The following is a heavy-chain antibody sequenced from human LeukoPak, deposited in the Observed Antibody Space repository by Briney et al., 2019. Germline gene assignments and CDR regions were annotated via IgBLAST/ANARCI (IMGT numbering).Heavy chain of an antibody. J-gene: IGHJ4*02. CDR1: GFTFSNYG. V-gene: IGHV3-48*04. CDR3: ARVPSSKPHFDY. Sequence: GGSLRLSCAASGFTFSNYGMNWVRQAPGKGLEWVSYISSSGSTIYYADSVKGRFTISRDNAKNSLYLQMNSLRADDTAVYYCARVPSSKPHFDYWGQGTLVTVSS. CDR2: ISSSGSTI.